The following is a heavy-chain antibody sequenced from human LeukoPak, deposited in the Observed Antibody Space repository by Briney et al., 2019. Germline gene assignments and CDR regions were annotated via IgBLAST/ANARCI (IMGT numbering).Heavy chain of an antibody. V-gene: IGHV1-8*01. J-gene: IGHJ4*02. D-gene: IGHD6-6*01. Sequence: ASVKVSCKASGYTFTSYDINWVRQATGQGLEWMGWMNPNSANTGYAQKFQGRVTITRNTFISTTYMELSSLRFEDTAVYYCARGRERGSSSSFTDYWGQGTLVIVSS. CDR1: GYTFTSYD. CDR3: ARGRERGSSSSFTDY. CDR2: MNPNSANT.